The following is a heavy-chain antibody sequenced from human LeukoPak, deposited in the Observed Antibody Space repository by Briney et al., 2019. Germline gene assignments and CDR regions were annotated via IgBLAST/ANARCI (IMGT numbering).Heavy chain of an antibody. CDR3: ATALNTRVPYYDYVWGSYRPLDY. Sequence: GASVKVSCKASGYTFTSYGISWVRQAPGQGLEWMGWISAYNGNTNYAQKLQGRVTMTEDTSTDTAYMELSSLRSEDTAVYYCATALNTRVPYYDYVWGSYRPLDYWGQGTLVTVSS. J-gene: IGHJ4*02. V-gene: IGHV1-18*01. D-gene: IGHD3-16*02. CDR2: ISAYNGNT. CDR1: GYTFTSYG.